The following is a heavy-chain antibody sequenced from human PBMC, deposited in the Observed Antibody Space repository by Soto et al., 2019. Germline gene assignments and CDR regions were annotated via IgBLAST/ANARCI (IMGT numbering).Heavy chain of an antibody. CDR3: ASTYYDFWSGYSDV. CDR2: IYYSGST. J-gene: IGHJ6*02. CDR1: GGSISSGDYY. Sequence: SETLSLTCTVSGGSISSGDYYWSWIRQPPGKGLEWIGYIYYSGSTYYNPSLKSRVTISVDTSKNQFSLKLSSVTAADTAVYYCASTYYDFWSGYSDVWGQGXTVTVYS. D-gene: IGHD3-3*01. V-gene: IGHV4-30-4*01.